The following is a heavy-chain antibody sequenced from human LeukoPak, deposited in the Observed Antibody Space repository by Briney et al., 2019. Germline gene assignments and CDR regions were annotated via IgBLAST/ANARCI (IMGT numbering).Heavy chain of an antibody. CDR3: AREGLYLPAVFDY. V-gene: IGHV3-48*04. CDR1: GFTFSSYS. CDR2: ISSSSSTI. Sequence: QPGGSLRLSCAASGFTFSSYSMNWVRQAPGMGLEWVSYISSSSSTIYYADSVKGRFTISRDNAKNSLYLQMNSLRAEDTAVYYCAREGLYLPAVFDYWGQGTLVTVSS. J-gene: IGHJ4*02. D-gene: IGHD2-2*02.